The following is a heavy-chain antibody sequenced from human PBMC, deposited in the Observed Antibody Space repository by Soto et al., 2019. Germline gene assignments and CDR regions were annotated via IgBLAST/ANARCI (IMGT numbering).Heavy chain of an antibody. V-gene: IGHV3-30*18. J-gene: IGHJ4*02. D-gene: IGHD4-17*01. Sequence: PGGSLRLSCAASGFTFSSYGMHWVRQSPGKGLEWVAVISYDGSNKYYADSVKGRFTISRDNSKNTLYLQMNSLRAEDTAVYYCAKDPVKWRRWLHLTHFDYWGQGTLVTVSS. CDR3: AKDPVKWRRWLHLTHFDY. CDR2: ISYDGSNK. CDR1: GFTFSSYG.